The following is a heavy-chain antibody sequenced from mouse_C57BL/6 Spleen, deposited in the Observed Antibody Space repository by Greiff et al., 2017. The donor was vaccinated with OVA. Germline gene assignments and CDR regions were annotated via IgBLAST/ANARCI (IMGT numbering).Heavy chain of an antibody. CDR1: GYTFTDHT. CDR2: IYPRDGST. J-gene: IGHJ1*03. CDR3: ARGGDYDEGNWYFDV. V-gene: IGHV1-78*01. D-gene: IGHD2-4*01. Sequence: VQLQQSDAELVKPGASVKISCKVSGYTFTDHTIHWMKQRPEQGLEWIGYIYPRDGSTKYNEKFKGKATLTADKSSSTASMPLNSLTSEDSAVYFCARGGDYDEGNWYFDVWGTGTTVTVSS.